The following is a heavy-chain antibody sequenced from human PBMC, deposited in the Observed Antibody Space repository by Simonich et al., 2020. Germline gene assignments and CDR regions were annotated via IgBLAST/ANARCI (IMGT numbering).Heavy chain of an antibody. V-gene: IGHV1-18*01. J-gene: IGHJ4*02. CDR1: GYTFTSYG. CDR2: ISAYNGNK. CDR3: ARDQGGRAAAATDY. D-gene: IGHD6-13*01. Sequence: QVQLVQSGAEVKKPGASVKFSCKASGYTFTSYGTSWVRQAPGQGLEWMGWISAYNGNKNHAQKLQGRVTMTTGTSTSTAYMELRSLRSDDTAVYYCARDQGGRAAAATDYWGQGTLVTVSS.